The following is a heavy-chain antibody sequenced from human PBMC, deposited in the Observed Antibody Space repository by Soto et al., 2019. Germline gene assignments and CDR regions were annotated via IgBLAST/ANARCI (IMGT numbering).Heavy chain of an antibody. CDR2: ISSSSSTI. Sequence: QAGGSLRLSCAASGFTFSSYSMNWVRQAPGKGLEWVSYISSSSSTIYYADSVKGRFTISRDNAKNSLYLQMNSLRDEDTAVYYCARGDSNSNPYYYYYGMDVWGQGTTVTVSS. D-gene: IGHD4-4*01. J-gene: IGHJ6*02. V-gene: IGHV3-48*02. CDR3: ARGDSNSNPYYYYYGMDV. CDR1: GFTFSSYS.